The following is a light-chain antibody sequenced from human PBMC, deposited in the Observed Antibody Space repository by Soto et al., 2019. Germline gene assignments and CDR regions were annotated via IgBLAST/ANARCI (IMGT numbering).Light chain of an antibody. CDR3: AALDDSLDGHVV. J-gene: IGLJ7*01. Sequence: QSVLTQPPSASGTPGQKVTISCSGSNSNIGSNTVSWFQQLPGRAPKLLLYNNIYRPPGVPDRFSGSKSGTSVSLAISGLQSEDEADYYCAALDDSLDGHVVFGGGTQLTVL. V-gene: IGLV1-44*01. CDR1: NSNIGSNT. CDR2: NNI.